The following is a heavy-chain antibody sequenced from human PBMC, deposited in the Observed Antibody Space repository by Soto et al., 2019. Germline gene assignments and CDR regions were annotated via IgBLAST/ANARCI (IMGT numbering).Heavy chain of an antibody. CDR3: TKSSTYDFWSGYYGGIDY. V-gene: IGHV3-23*01. D-gene: IGHD3-3*01. CDR2: ISGSGGRT. J-gene: IGHJ4*02. CDR1: GFTFSNYA. Sequence: ELQLLESGGGLVQPGGSLRLSCAASGFTFSNYAMTWVRQAPGKGLEWISAISGSGGRTYYADSVKGRFTISRDNSKNTLYLQMNSLTAEDTAVYYCTKSSTYDFWSGYYGGIDYWGQGTLVTVSS.